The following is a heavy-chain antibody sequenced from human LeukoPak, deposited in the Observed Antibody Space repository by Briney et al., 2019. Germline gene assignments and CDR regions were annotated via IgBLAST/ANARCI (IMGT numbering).Heavy chain of an antibody. J-gene: IGHJ4*02. Sequence: GGSLRLSCAASGFTFSSYAMSWVRQAPGKGLEWVSSISSSSDYIYYADSVKGRFTISRDSAKNSLYLQMNSLRVEDSAVYYCARDSGSSWREGLNYWGQGTLVTVSS. CDR2: ISSSSDYI. V-gene: IGHV3-21*01. D-gene: IGHD6-13*01. CDR3: ARDSGSSWREGLNY. CDR1: GFTFSSYA.